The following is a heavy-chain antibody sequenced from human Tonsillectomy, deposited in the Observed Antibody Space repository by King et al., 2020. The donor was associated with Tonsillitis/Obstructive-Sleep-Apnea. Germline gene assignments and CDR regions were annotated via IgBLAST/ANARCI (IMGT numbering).Heavy chain of an antibody. D-gene: IGHD6-13*01. V-gene: IGHV5-51*01. CDR1: GYSFTNYW. Sequence: VQLVESGAEVKKPGESLTISCKGSGYSFTNYWIGWVRQMPGKGPEWMGIIYPGDSDTRYNPSFQGQVTISADKSINTAYLQWSSLKASDTAMYYCARPLATAGTQDWYFDVWGRGTLVTVSS. J-gene: IGHJ2*01. CDR2: IYPGDSDT. CDR3: ARPLATAGTQDWYFDV.